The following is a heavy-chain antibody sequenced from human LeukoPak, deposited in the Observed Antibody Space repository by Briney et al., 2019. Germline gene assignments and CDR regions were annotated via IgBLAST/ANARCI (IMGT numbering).Heavy chain of an antibody. J-gene: IGHJ4*02. CDR2: IFYDGSNT. Sequence: PGGSLRLSCAASGFTFSNYGMHWVRQAPGKGLEWLAAIFYDGSNTHYADTVKGRFTISRDNSKNTLYLQVNSLRAEDTAVYYCARDQAAYFSYGDYWGQGTLVTVSS. D-gene: IGHD2/OR15-2a*01. CDR3: ARDQAAYFSYGDY. CDR1: GFTFSNYG. V-gene: IGHV3-33*01.